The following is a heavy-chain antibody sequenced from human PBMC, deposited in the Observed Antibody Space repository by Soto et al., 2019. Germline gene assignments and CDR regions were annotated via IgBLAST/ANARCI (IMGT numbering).Heavy chain of an antibody. J-gene: IGHJ5*02. CDR2: MDPKNGNT. Sequence: ASVKVSCKASGYSFSTYEINWVRQAPGQGLEWMGWMDPKNGNTGYAQKFQGRVTMTRSTSIGTAYMELSSLLSEDTAVYYCARGVDKGAKAGDWFDPWGQGTLVTVS. D-gene: IGHD2-15*01. V-gene: IGHV1-8*01. CDR1: GYSFSTYE. CDR3: ARGVDKGAKAGDWFDP.